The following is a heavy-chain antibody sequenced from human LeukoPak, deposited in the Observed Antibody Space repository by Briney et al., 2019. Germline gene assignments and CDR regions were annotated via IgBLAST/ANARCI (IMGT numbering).Heavy chain of an antibody. Sequence: PGGSLRLSHAASGFTLSSYWITWVRQAPRKGLAWVANIKHDGSEPYYVDSVKNRITISRGNAKKSLYPQMNSLRADEPAMYYLARSMVGGVIPVWGQGTLVIVSS. J-gene: IGHJ4*02. CDR1: GFTLSSYW. V-gene: IGHV3-7*01. CDR2: IKHDGSEP. D-gene: IGHD3-10*01. CDR3: ARSMVGGVIPV.